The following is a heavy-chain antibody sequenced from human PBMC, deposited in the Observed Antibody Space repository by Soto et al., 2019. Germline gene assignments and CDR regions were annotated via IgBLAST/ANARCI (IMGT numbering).Heavy chain of an antibody. D-gene: IGHD4-17*01. Sequence: ASVKVSCKASGYTFTSYGISWVRQAPGQGLEWMGWISAYNGNTNYAQKLQGRVTMTTDTSTSTAYMELRSLRSDDTAVYYCAVSEDYGDYGYYYYMDVWGKGTTVTVSS. CDR1: GYTFTSYG. J-gene: IGHJ6*03. CDR2: ISAYNGNT. V-gene: IGHV1-18*01. CDR3: AVSEDYGDYGYYYYMDV.